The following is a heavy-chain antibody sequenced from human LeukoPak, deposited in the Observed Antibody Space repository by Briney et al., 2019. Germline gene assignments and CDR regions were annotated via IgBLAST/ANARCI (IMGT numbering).Heavy chain of an antibody. Sequence: GGSLRLSCAASGFTFSNFWMHWVRQAPGKGLVWVSRINSDGSSTTYADSVKGRFTISRDNSKNTLYLQMNSLRAEDTAVYYCANMEWELPSDYWGQGTLVTVSS. CDR1: GFTFSNFW. J-gene: IGHJ4*02. V-gene: IGHV3-74*01. CDR2: INSDGSST. CDR3: ANMEWELPSDY. D-gene: IGHD1-26*01.